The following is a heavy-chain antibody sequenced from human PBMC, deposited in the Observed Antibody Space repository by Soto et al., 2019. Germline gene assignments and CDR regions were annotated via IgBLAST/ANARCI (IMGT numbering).Heavy chain of an antibody. CDR3: AREQPPALYFGMDV. CDR2: IYSNGNT. D-gene: IGHD2-15*01. CDR1: GLTVSSNY. J-gene: IGHJ6*02. V-gene: IGHV3-66*01. Sequence: EVQLVGSGGGLVQPGGSLRLSCAASGLTVSSNYMSWVRQAPGKGLEWVSVIYSNGNTYYADSVKGRFTISRDNSKNTVYLQMNSLRAEDTAVYYCAREQPPALYFGMDVWGQGTTVTVSS.